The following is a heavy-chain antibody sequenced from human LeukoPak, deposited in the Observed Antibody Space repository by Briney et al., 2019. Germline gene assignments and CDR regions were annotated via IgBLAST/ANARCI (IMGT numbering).Heavy chain of an antibody. V-gene: IGHV3-11*01. CDR1: GFTFSDYC. Sequence: GGSLRLSCVASGFTFSDYCMTWIRQAPGRGLEWVSYMSSSGSGIYYTESVKGRFTISRDNTNNSLFLQMNSLRAEDTAVYYCARGKRTMDVWGQGTTVIVS. J-gene: IGHJ6*02. CDR2: MSSSGSGI. CDR3: ARGKRTMDV.